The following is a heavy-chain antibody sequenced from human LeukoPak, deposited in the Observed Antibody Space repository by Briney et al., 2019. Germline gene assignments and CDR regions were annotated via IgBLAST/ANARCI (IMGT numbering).Heavy chain of an antibody. D-gene: IGHD6-19*01. J-gene: IGHJ4*02. Sequence: SETLSLTCTVSGGSISSCYWSWIRQPPGKGLEWIGYIYYSGSTNYNPSLKSRVTISVDTSKNQFSLKLSSVTAADTAVYYCARARVAVAGTLIDYWGQGTLVTVSS. CDR2: IYYSGST. CDR1: GGSISSCY. CDR3: ARARVAVAGTLIDY. V-gene: IGHV4-59*01.